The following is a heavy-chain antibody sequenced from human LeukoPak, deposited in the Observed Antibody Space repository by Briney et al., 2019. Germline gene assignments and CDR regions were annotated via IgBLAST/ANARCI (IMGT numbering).Heavy chain of an antibody. CDR1: GYTFSDYG. Sequence: GTSLRLSCTASGYTFSDYGMSWVRQAPGRGLEWVSTISGSGESTYYADSVKGRFTISRDNSKNTVYLQLNSLRAEDTAVYFCAKDSATYGRFDYWGQGTLVTVSS. J-gene: IGHJ4*02. CDR2: ISGSGEST. D-gene: IGHD3-10*01. V-gene: IGHV3-23*01. CDR3: AKDSATYGRFDY.